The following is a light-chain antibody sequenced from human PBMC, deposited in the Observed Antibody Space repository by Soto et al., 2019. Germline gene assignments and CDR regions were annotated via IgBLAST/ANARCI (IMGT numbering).Light chain of an antibody. V-gene: IGKV3-11*01. CDR3: HQYHSPPQT. Sequence: EVVLTQSPVTLSLAPGERATLSCRASQSVSGYLAWYQQKPGQAPRLLIYDVSNRATGIPARFSGSGSGTDFTLTISRLEPEDSAVYYCHQYHSPPQTFGQGTKVDIK. CDR2: DVS. J-gene: IGKJ2*01. CDR1: QSVSGY.